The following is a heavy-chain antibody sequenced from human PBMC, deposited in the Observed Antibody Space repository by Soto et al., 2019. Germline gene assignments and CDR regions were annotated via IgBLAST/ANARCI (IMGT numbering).Heavy chain of an antibody. D-gene: IGHD2-21*02. J-gene: IGHJ4*02. CDR1: GYTFTSYA. CDR3: ARSIVVVTALDY. CDR2: INAGNGNT. V-gene: IGHV1-3*05. Sequence: QVQLVQSGAEEKKPGASVKVSCKASGYTFTSYAIHWVRQAPGQRLEWMGWINAGNGNTKYSQKFQGRVTITSDTSASTAYTELSSLRSEDTAVDYCARSIVVVTALDYWGQGTLVTVSS.